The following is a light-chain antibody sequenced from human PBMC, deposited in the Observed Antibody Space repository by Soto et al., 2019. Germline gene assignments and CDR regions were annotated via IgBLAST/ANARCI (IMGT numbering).Light chain of an antibody. V-gene: IGKV1-5*03. CDR1: QTISSW. CDR3: QHYHSYSEA. J-gene: IGKJ1*01. CDR2: KAS. Sequence: DIQMTQSPSTLSGSVGDRVTITCRASQTISSWLAWYQQKPGKAPKLLIYKASTLKSGVPSRFSGSGSGTEFTLTISSLQPDDFPTYYCQHYHSYSEAFGQGTKVELK.